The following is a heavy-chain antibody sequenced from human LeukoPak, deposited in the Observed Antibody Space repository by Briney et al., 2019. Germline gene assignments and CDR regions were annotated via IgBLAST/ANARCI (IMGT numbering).Heavy chain of an antibody. CDR1: GFAFNSYW. D-gene: IGHD6-19*01. CDR2: IKRDGSDT. Sequence: GGSLRLSCAASGFAFNSYWMSWVRQAPGKGLEWVANIKRDGSDTYYVDSVKGRFTISRDNDKSSLYLQLNSLRVEDTAVYYCARDDSSGWYDTAEYFQHWGQGTLVTVSS. V-gene: IGHV3-7*01. J-gene: IGHJ1*01. CDR3: ARDDSSGWYDTAEYFQH.